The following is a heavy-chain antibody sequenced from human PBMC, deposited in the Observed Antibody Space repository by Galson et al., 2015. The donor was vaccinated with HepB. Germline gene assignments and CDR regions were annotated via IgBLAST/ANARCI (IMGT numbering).Heavy chain of an antibody. CDR3: LTAGGLVQSPNYYYYYGMDV. J-gene: IGHJ6*02. V-gene: IGHV1-24*01. Sequence: SVKVSCKVSGYTLTELSMHWVRQAPGKGLEWMGGFDPEDGETIYAQKFQGRVTMTEDTSTDTAYMELSSLRSEDTAVYYCLTAGGLVQSPNYYYYYGMDVWGQGTTVTVSS. D-gene: IGHD6-6*01. CDR1: GYTLTELS. CDR2: FDPEDGET.